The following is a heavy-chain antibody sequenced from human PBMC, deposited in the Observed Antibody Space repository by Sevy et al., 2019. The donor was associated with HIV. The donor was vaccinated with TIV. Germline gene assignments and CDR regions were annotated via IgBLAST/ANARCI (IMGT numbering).Heavy chain of an antibody. CDR1: GGTFSSYA. J-gene: IGHJ6*02. Sequence: SVKVSCKASGGTFSSYAISWVRQAPGQGLEWMGGIIPIFGTANYAQKFQGRVTITADESTSTAYMELSSLRSEDTAVYYCARIPGDIVVVPADTNYYYYGMDVWGQGTTVTVSS. D-gene: IGHD2-2*01. V-gene: IGHV1-69*13. CDR2: IIPIFGTA. CDR3: ARIPGDIVVVPADTNYYYYGMDV.